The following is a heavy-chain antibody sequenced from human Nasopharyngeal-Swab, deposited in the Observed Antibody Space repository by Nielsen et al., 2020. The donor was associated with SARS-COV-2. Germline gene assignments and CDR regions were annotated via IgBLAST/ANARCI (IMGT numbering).Heavy chain of an antibody. J-gene: IGHJ5*02. CDR2: ISGSGGST. CDR3: AGNMVRGVIFVRGFDP. Sequence: GESLKISCAASGFTFSDYYMSWIRQAPGKGLEWVSAISGSGGSTYYADSVKGRFTISRDNSKNTLYLQMNSLRAEDTAVYYCAGNMVRGVIFVRGFDPWGQGTLVTVSS. V-gene: IGHV3-23*01. CDR1: GFTFSDYY. D-gene: IGHD3-10*01.